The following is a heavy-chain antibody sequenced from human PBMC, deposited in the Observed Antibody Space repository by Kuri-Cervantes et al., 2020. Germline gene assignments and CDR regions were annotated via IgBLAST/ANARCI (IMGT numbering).Heavy chain of an antibody. V-gene: IGHV3-30*03. CDR3: ARDGPNGRYYYYYYGMDV. D-gene: IGHD2-8*01. Sequence: GESLKISCAASGFTFSSYSMNWVRQAPGKGLEWVAVISYDGSNKYYADSVKGRFTISRDNSKNTLYLQMNSLRAEDTAVYYCARDGPNGRYYYYYYGMDVWGQGTTVTVSS. CDR1: GFTFSSYS. CDR2: ISYDGSNK. J-gene: IGHJ6*02.